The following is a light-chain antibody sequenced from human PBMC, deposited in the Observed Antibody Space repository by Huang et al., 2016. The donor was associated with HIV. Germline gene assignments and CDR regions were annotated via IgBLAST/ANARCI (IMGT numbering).Light chain of an antibody. CDR3: QQYYTTPYT. V-gene: IGKV4-1*01. J-gene: IGKJ2*01. Sequence: DIVMTQSPDSLAVSLGERATINCKSSQSIFFRSNSWNYLAWYQQKPGQPPKLLIFWASTRASGVPDRFSGSGSGTDFTLTISSLQAEDVAVYYCQQYYTTPYTFGQGTKLDIK. CDR1: QSIFFRSNSWNY. CDR2: WAS.